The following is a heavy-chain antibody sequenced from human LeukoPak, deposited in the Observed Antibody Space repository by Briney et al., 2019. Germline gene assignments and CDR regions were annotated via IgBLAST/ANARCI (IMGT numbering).Heavy chain of an antibody. V-gene: IGHV3-23*01. CDR2: ISGSGGST. D-gene: IGHD4-17*01. CDR1: GFTFSSYA. J-gene: IGHJ3*02. Sequence: GGSLRLCCAASGFTFSSYAMSWVRQAPGKGLEWVSAISGSGGSTYYADSVKGRFTISRDNSKNTLYLQMNSLRAEDTAVYYCAKGHYGDDDHSDALDIWGQGTMVTVSS. CDR3: AKGHYGDDDHSDALDI.